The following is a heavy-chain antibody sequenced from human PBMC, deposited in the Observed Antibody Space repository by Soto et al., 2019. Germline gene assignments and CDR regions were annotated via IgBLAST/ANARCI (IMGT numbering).Heavy chain of an antibody. J-gene: IGHJ4*02. CDR2: IYYSGNT. CDR1: GGSTSSDNY. Sequence: TLSLTYTVSGGSTSSDNYWSWIRQPPGKGLEWIGHIYYSGNTDYNPSLKSRLAISIDTSKNQFSLKLSSVTAADTAVYFCAREGGESSDGLYYFDSWGQGSLVTVSS. D-gene: IGHD3-16*01. CDR3: AREGGESSDGLYYFDS. V-gene: IGHV4-30-4*01.